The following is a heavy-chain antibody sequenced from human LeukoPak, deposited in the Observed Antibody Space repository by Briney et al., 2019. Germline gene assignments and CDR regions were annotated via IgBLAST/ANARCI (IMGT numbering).Heavy chain of an antibody. CDR2: ISSSSGYI. V-gene: IGHV3-21*01. CDR3: ARGPGYSYGYDY. J-gene: IGHJ4*02. Sequence: GGSLRLSCAASGFTFSSYSMNWVRQAPGKGLEWVSSISSSSGYIYYADSVKGRFTISRDNAENSLYLQMNSLRAEDTAVYYCARGPGYSYGYDYWGQGTLVTVSS. D-gene: IGHD5-18*01. CDR1: GFTFSSYS.